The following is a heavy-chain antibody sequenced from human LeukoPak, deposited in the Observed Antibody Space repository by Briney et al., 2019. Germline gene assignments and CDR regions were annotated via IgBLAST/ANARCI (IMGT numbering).Heavy chain of an antibody. D-gene: IGHD1-26*01. V-gene: IGHV3-7*01. CDR3: ARDREVGATIHDY. J-gene: IGHJ4*02. CDR1: GFTFSNDY. Sequence: GGSLRLSCAASGFTFSNDYMSWVRQVPGKGLEWVANIKPDGSDKSYVDSVKGRFTISRDKAENSLYLQLNSLRVDDTAVYFCARDREVGATIHDYWGQGTLVTVSS. CDR2: IKPDGSDK.